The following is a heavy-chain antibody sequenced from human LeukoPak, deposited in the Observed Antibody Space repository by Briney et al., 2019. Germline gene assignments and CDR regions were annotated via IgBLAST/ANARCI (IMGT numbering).Heavy chain of an antibody. V-gene: IGHV4-38-2*02. CDR1: GYSISSGYY. D-gene: IGHD2-15*01. CDR3: AREEVVVAATLLDWGHDY. CDR2: IYHSGST. J-gene: IGHJ4*02. Sequence: SETLSLTCTVSGYSISSGYYWGWIRQPPGKGLEWIGSIYHSGSTYYNPSLKSRVTISVDTSKNQFSLKLSSVTAADTAVYYCAREEVVVAATLLDWGHDYWGQGTLVTVSS.